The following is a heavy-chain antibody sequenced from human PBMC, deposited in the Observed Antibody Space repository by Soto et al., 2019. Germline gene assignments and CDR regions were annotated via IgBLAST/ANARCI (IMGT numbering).Heavy chain of an antibody. D-gene: IGHD6-13*01. CDR1: GYTLTELS. CDR3: ATLNLSIAAAGNDAFDI. J-gene: IGHJ3*02. V-gene: IGHV1-24*01. Sequence: ASVKVSCKVSGYTLTELSMHWVRQAPGKGLEWMGGFDPEDGETIYAQKFQGRVTMTEDTSTDTAYMELSSLRSEDTAVYYCATLNLSIAAAGNDAFDIWGQGTMVTVS. CDR2: FDPEDGET.